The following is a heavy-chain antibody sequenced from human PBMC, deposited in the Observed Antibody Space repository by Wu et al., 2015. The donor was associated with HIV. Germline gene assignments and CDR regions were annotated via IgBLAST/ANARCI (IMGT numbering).Heavy chain of an antibody. CDR3: ARDSPLLVGYDY. V-gene: IGHV1-2*02. J-gene: IGHJ4*02. CDR1: GYTFTSYD. Sequence: QVQLVQSGAEIKKPGASMKVSCKASGYTFTSYDINWVRQAPGQGLEWMGWINPNSGSTSFAQNFQGRVTMTSDASVTTAYMQLYRLTSDDTAVYYCARDSPLLVGYDYWAQGTLVTVSS. D-gene: IGHD1-26*01. CDR2: INPNSGST.